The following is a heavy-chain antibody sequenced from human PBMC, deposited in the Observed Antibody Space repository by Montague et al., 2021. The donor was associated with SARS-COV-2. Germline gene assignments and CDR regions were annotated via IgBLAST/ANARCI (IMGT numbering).Heavy chain of an antibody. CDR3: GRADRRDPDTHHLCYYKGMDL. V-gene: IGHV4-59*01. CDR1: GDSISTSY. J-gene: IGHJ6*02. Sequence: SETLSLTCTVSGDSISTSYWAWIRQHPGKGVEWCGEDDYSGRSSYNSSFKSRVTISVDTSKNQVSLNLRSVTAADTAVYFCGRADRRDPDTHHLCYYKGMDLWGQGTPVTVSS. CDR2: DDYSGRS.